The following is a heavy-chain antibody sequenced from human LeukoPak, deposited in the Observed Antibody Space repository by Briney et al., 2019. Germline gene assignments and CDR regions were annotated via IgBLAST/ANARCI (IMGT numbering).Heavy chain of an antibody. CDR3: ARDGNYYGSGSYGWFDP. D-gene: IGHD3-10*01. CDR2: IYYSGST. CDR1: GGSISSYY. J-gene: IGHJ5*02. Sequence: SETLSLTCTVSGGSISSYYWNWIRQPPGKGLEWIGYIYYSGSTNYNPSLKSRVTISVDTSKNQFSLKLSSVTAADTAVYYCARDGNYYGSGSYGWFDPWGQGTLVTVSS. V-gene: IGHV4-59*01.